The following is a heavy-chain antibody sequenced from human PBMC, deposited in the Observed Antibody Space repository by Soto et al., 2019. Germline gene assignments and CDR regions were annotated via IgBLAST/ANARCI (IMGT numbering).Heavy chain of an antibody. J-gene: IGHJ4*02. V-gene: IGHV4-34*01. Sequence: QVQLQQWGAGLLKPSETLSLTCAVYGGSFSGYYWSWIRQPPGKGLEWIGEINHSGSTNYNPSLKSRVTISVDTSKNQFSLKLSSVTAADTAVYYCARRPRSSSWGPDYWGQGTLVTVSS. CDR1: GGSFSGYY. D-gene: IGHD6-13*01. CDR2: INHSGST. CDR3: ARRPRSSSWGPDY.